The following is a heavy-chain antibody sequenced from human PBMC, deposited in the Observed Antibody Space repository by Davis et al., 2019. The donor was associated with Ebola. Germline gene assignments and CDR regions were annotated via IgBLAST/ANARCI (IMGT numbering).Heavy chain of an antibody. D-gene: IGHD1-14*01. V-gene: IGHV4-39*07. CDR2: IYYSGST. CDR1: GGSISSSSYY. CDR3: AREGQVSNFDY. Sequence: PSETLSLTCTVSGGSISSSSYYWGWIRQPPGKGLEWIGSIYYSGSTYYNPSLKSRVTISVDTSKNQFSLKLSSVTAADTAVYYCAREGQVSNFDYWGQGTLVTVSS. J-gene: IGHJ4*02.